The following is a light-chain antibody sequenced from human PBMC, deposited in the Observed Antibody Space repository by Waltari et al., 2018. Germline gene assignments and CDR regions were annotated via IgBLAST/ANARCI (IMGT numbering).Light chain of an antibody. Sequence: IQMTQSPSSLSASIGDRVTITCRASQDIRKNLSWFQERPGKAPKLLIYDASNLEAGVPSRFSGTGSGTDFSLTISSLQPEDSATYYCQHYNNLPYTFSRGTKLQIK. J-gene: IGKJ2*01. CDR3: QHYNNLPYT. CDR2: DAS. V-gene: IGKV1-33*01. CDR1: QDIRKN.